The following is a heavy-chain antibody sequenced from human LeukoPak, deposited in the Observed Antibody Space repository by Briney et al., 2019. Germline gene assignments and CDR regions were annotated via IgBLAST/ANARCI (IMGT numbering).Heavy chain of an antibody. CDR1: GYTFTTYV. CDR2: MNPDRGNS. V-gene: IGHV1-8*01. J-gene: IGHJ6*03. Sequence: GASVKVSCTASGYTFTTYVINGVRHATGQGLEWVGWMNPDRGNSGYAQDLQGRVNMTRTTSISTAYMELSSLRSEDTAVYYCARGPPPTHYHYYYMDVWGKGTTVTVSS. CDR3: ARGPPPTHYHYYYMDV.